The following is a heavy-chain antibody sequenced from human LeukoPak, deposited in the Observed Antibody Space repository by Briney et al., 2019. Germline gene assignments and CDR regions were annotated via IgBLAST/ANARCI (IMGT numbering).Heavy chain of an antibody. J-gene: IGHJ3*02. CDR3: AKSKTVGATHDAFDI. D-gene: IGHD1-26*01. V-gene: IGHV4-38-2*02. CDR2: IHHSGTT. Sequence: SETLSLTCTVSGYSISSGYFWGWIRQSPGKGLEWIGTIHHSGTTYYNPSLKSRVTISVDTSKNQFSLKLSSVTAADTAVYYCAKSKTVGATHDAFDIWGQGTMVTVSS. CDR1: GYSISSGYF.